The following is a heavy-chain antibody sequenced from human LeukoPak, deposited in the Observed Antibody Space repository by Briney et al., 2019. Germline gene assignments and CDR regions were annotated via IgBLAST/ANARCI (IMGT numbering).Heavy chain of an antibody. CDR3: AREFTVTTGYFDY. V-gene: IGHV1-69*13. D-gene: IGHD4-17*01. CDR1: GGTFSSYA. CDR2: IIPVFGTA. J-gene: IGHJ4*02. Sequence: SVKVSCKASGGTFSSYAISWVRQAPGQGLEWMGGIIPVFGTANYAQKFQGRVTITADESTSTAYMEPSSLRSEDTAVYYCAREFTVTTGYFDYWGQGTLVTVSS.